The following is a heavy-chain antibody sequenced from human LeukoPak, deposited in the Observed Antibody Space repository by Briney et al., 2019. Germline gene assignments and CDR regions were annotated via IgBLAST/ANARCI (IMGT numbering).Heavy chain of an antibody. V-gene: IGHV5-51*01. D-gene: IGHD6-13*01. CDR2: IYPGDSDT. CDR1: GYSFTSYW. CDR3: ARRQDSSSWTTAFDI. J-gene: IGHJ3*02. Sequence: GESLKISCKGSGYSFTSYWIGWVRQMPGKGLEWMGIIYPGDSDTRYSPSFQGQVTISADKSISTAYLQWSSLKASDTAMYYCARRQDSSSWTTAFDIWGQGTMVTVSS.